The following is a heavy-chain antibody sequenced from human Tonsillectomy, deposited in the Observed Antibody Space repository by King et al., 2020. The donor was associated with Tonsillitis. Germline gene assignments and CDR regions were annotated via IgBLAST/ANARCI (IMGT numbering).Heavy chain of an antibody. CDR3: ARETRHCSTLSCYGKFYYYYYMGA. CDR1: GYTFTRYG. D-gene: IGHD2-2*01. CDR2: ISPYNGNT. J-gene: IGHJ6*03. V-gene: IGHV1-18*01. Sequence: QLVQSGAEVKKPGASVKVSCKASGYTFTRYGINWVRQAPGQGLEWMGWISPYNGNTNYAQMLQDRVTMTTDTSTSTAYMELRSLRSDDTAVYYCARETRHCSTLSCYGKFYYYYYMGAWGKGTTVTVSS.